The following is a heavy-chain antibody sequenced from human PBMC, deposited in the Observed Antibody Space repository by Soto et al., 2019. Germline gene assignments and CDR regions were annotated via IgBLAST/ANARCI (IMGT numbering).Heavy chain of an antibody. Sequence: SETLSLTCTVSGGSVSSGSYYWSWIRQPPGKLLEWIGYIYYSGSTNYNPSLKSRVTISVDTSKNQFSLKLSSVTAADTAVYYCAREGRWQSDPITIFGVVINDAFDIWGQGTMVTVSS. V-gene: IGHV4-61*01. D-gene: IGHD3-3*01. J-gene: IGHJ3*02. CDR3: AREGRWQSDPITIFGVVINDAFDI. CDR2: IYYSGST. CDR1: GGSVSSGSYY.